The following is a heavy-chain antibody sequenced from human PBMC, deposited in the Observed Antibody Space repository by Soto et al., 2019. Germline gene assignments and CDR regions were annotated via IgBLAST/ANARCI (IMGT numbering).Heavy chain of an antibody. CDR1: GFTFSPYW. CDR3: AKKTRAVAGTTFYYYRIDV. Sequence: GSLRLSCAASGFTFSPYWMTWVRQAPGKGLEWVSAISGSGGSTYYADSVKGRFTISRDNSKNTLYLQMNSLRAEDTAVYYCAKKTRAVAGTTFYYYRIDVWGQGTTVTVS. D-gene: IGHD6-19*01. V-gene: IGHV3-23*01. CDR2: ISGSGGST. J-gene: IGHJ6*02.